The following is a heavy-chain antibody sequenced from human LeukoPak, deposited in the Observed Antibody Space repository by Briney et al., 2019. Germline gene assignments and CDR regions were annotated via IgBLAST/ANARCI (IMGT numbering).Heavy chain of an antibody. CDR3: ARGIGGGSSWYGYYYYYMDV. J-gene: IGHJ6*03. CDR1: GFTFSSYS. D-gene: IGHD6-13*01. V-gene: IGHV3-21*01. Sequence: GGSLRLSCAASGFTFSSYSMNWVRQAPGKGLEWVSSISSSSSYIYYADSVKGRFTISRDNAKNSLYLQMNSLRAEDTAVYYCARGIGGGSSWYGYYYYYMDVWGKGTTVTVSS. CDR2: ISSSSSYI.